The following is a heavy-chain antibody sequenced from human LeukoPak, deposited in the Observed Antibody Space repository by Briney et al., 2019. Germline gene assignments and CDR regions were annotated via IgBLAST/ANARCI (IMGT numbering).Heavy chain of an antibody. CDR2: IYYSGST. D-gene: IGHD3-10*01. V-gene: IGHV4-59*08. CDR3: ARRTFGYYGSGSPFDY. CDR1: GGSISSYY. J-gene: IGHJ4*02. Sequence: PSETLSLTCTVSGGSISSYYWSWIRQPPGKGLEWIGHIYYSGSTNYNPSLKSRVTISVDTSKNQFSLKLSSVTAADTAVYYCARRTFGYYGSGSPFDYWGQGTLVTVSS.